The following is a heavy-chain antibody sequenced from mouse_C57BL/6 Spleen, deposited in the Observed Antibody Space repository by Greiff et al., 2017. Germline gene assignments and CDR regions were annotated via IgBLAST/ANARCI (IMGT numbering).Heavy chain of an antibody. Sequence: EVQWVESGGGLVKPGGSLKLSCAASGFTFSSYTMSWVRQTPEKRLEWVATISGGGGNTYYPDSVKGRFTISRDNAKNTLYLQMSSLRSEDTALYYCARQTAQATGFAYWGQGTLVTVS. CDR3: ARQTAQATGFAY. V-gene: IGHV5-9*01. CDR2: ISGGGGNT. CDR1: GFTFSSYT. J-gene: IGHJ3*01. D-gene: IGHD3-2*02.